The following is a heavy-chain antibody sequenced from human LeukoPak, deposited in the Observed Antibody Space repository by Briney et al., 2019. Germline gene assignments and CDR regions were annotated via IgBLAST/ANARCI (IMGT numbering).Heavy chain of an antibody. CDR1: GGSISSYY. CDR2: IYYSGST. Sequence: PSETLSLTCTVSGGSISSYYWSWIRQPPGKGLEWIGYIYYSGSTNYNPSLKSRVTISVDTSKNQFSLKLSSVTAADTAVYYCAQGPYSSSWPHWGQGTLVTVSS. D-gene: IGHD6-13*01. V-gene: IGHV4-59*01. CDR3: AQGPYSSSWPH. J-gene: IGHJ4*02.